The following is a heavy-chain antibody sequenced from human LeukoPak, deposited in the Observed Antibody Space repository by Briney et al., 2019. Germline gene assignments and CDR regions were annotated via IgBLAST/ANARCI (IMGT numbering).Heavy chain of an antibody. Sequence: GASVKVSCKASGYTFTGYYMHWVRQAPGQGLEWMGWINSNSGGTNYAQKFQGRVTMTRDTSTTTAYMELNRLRSDDTAVYYCARVRRPEYSSSSYYYYMDVWAKGTTVTVSS. D-gene: IGHD6-6*01. J-gene: IGHJ6*03. V-gene: IGHV1-2*02. CDR2: INSNSGGT. CDR3: ARVRRPEYSSSSYYYYMDV. CDR1: GYTFTGYY.